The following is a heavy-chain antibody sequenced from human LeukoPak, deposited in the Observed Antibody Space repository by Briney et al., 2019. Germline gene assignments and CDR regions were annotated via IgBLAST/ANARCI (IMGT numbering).Heavy chain of an antibody. CDR2: IFHSGNT. Sequence: SETLTLTCAVSGDSISSGYFWGWIRQSPRKGLEWIGSIFHSGNTYYNPSLKSRVTLSVDTSKNEFSLRLTSVTAEDTAMYYCASPRGTYVDYWGQGTLVTVSS. D-gene: IGHD3-16*01. CDR3: ASPRGTYVDY. V-gene: IGHV4-38-2*01. J-gene: IGHJ4*02. CDR1: GDSISSGYF.